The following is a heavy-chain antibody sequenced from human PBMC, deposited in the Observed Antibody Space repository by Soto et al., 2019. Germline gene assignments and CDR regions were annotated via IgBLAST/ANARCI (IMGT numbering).Heavy chain of an antibody. CDR1: GFTFSSYA. D-gene: IGHD3-10*01. CDR2: VSAGGDMT. V-gene: IGHV3-23*01. CDR3: AQGDRGGSGPPASYYYSGLDV. J-gene: IGHJ6*02. Sequence: DVQLLESGGHLVQPGGSLRLSCAASGFTFSSYAMSWVRQAPGTGLEWVSSVSAGGDMTYYSDSVKGRFTISRDNSNNALFLQMNSLRIEDTALYYCAQGDRGGSGPPASYYYSGLDVWGQGATVTVS.